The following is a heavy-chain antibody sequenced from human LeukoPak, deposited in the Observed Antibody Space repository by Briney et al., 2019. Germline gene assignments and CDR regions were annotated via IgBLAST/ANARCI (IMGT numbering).Heavy chain of an antibody. J-gene: IGHJ4*02. CDR2: IYYSGST. V-gene: IGHV4-59*01. D-gene: IGHD5-12*01. Sequence: SGTLSLTCTVSGGSISSYYWSWIRQPPGKGLEWIGYIYYSGSTNYNPSLKSRVTISVDTSKNQFSLKLSSVTAADTAVYYCARVAGSGYKHLDYWGQGTLVTVSS. CDR1: GGSISSYY. CDR3: ARVAGSGYKHLDY.